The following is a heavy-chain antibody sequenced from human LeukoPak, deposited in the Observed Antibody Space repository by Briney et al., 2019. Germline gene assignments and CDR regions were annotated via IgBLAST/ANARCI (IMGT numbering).Heavy chain of an antibody. CDR1: GFTFSSYW. CDR2: IKQDGSEK. J-gene: IGHJ4*02. D-gene: IGHD3-10*01. Sequence: GGSLRLSCAASGFTFSSYWMSWVRQAPGKGLEWVANIKQDGSEKYYVDSVKGRFTISRDNAKNSLYLQMNSLRAEDTAVYYCARNGDVLLWFGELYWGQGTLVTVSS. V-gene: IGHV3-7*01. CDR3: ARNGDVLLWFGELY.